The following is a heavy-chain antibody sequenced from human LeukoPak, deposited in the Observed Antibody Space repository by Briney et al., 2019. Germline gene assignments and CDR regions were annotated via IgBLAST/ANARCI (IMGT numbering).Heavy chain of an antibody. V-gene: IGHV3-21*01. CDR2: ISSSSSYI. CDR1: GFTFSSYS. CDR3: ARGGGFCIGGSCYPPLDY. Sequence: GGSLRLSCAASGFTFSSYSMNWVRQAPGKGLEWVSSISSSSSYIYYADSVKGRFTISRDNAKNSLYLQMNSLRAEDTAVYYCARGGGFCIGGSCYPPLDYWGQGTLVTVSS. D-gene: IGHD2-15*01. J-gene: IGHJ4*02.